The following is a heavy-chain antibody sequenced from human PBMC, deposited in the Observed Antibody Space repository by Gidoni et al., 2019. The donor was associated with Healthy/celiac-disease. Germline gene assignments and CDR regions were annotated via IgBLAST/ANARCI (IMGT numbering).Heavy chain of an antibody. D-gene: IGHD1-1*01. J-gene: IGHJ4*02. V-gene: IGHV1-69*01. CDR3: ARGRDGYWDSTGYYFDY. CDR2: IIPIFGTA. CDR1: GGTVSSYA. Sequence: QVQLVQSGAEVKKPGSSVKVSCKASGGTVSSYAISWVRQAPGQGLEWMGGIIPIFGTANYAQKFQGRVTITADESTSTAYMELSSLRSEDTAVYYCARGRDGYWDSTGYYFDYWGQGTLVTVSS.